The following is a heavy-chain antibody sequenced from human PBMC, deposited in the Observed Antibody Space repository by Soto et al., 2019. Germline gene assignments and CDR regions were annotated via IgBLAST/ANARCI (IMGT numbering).Heavy chain of an antibody. CDR3: VRPTDGMDV. Sequence: QVQLLQSGAEVKKPGSSVKVSCKASGVTFSSLAISWVRQAPGQGLEWMGGIIPIFGTSTYAQKFQGRVTITADESTSTAYMDLNSLRSEDTGVYYCVRPTDGMDVWGQGTTVTVSS. V-gene: IGHV1-69*12. CDR1: GVTFSSLA. J-gene: IGHJ6*02. CDR2: IIPIFGTS.